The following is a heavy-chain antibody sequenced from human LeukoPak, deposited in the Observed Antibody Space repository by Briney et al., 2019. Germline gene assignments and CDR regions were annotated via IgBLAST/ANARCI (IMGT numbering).Heavy chain of an antibody. CDR1: GGSISSSSDY. J-gene: IGHJ4*02. CDR3: VRLGALDFWSLDY. D-gene: IGHD3-3*01. CDR2: IYYSGRT. Sequence: SETLSLTCTVSGGSISSSSDYWGWIRPPPGEGLVWSGSIYYSGRTYYNPSLKSRVTISVDTSKNHFSLKLSSLTAADTAVYYCVRLGALDFWSLDYWGQGTLVTVSS. V-gene: IGHV4-39*02.